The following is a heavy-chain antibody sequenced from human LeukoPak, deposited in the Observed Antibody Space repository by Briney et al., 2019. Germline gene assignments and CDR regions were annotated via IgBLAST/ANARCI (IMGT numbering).Heavy chain of an antibody. J-gene: IGHJ5*02. Sequence: GGSLRLSCAASEFTFSSYSMNWVRQAPGKGLEWVSSISSSSGYIYYADSVKGRFTISRDNAKNSLYLQMNSLRAEDTAVYYCARDRNVFDPWGQGALVTVSS. V-gene: IGHV3-21*01. CDR2: ISSSSGYI. CDR1: EFTFSSYS. CDR3: ARDRNVFDP.